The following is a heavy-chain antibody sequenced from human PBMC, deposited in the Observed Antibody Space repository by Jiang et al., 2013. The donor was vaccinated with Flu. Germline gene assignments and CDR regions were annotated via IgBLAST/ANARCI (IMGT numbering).Heavy chain of an antibody. CDR3: ARVQSLRKRYLTVRRGMDV. CDR2: INPSDGGI. Sequence: VSCKASGYSFTSYYIHWVRQAPGQGLEWMGIINPSDGGITYAQKFQGRVTMTRNTSISTAYMELSSLRSEDTAVYYCARVQSLRKRYLTVRRGMDVWGQGATVTVSS. CDR1: GYSFTSYY. D-gene: IGHD1-1*01. J-gene: IGHJ6*02. V-gene: IGHV1-46*01.